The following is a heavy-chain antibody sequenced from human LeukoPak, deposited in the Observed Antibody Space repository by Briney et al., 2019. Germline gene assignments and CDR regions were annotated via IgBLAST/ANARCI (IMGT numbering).Heavy chain of an antibody. CDR1: GYTFTGYY. V-gene: IGHV1-2*06. CDR2: INPNSGGT. Sequence: ASVKVSCKASGYTFTGYYMHWVRQAPRQGLEWMGRINPNSGGTNYAQKFQGRVTMTRDTSISTAYMELSRLRSDDTAVYYCARDRHTVTTDLGYWGQGTLVTVSS. CDR3: ARDRHTVTTDLGY. J-gene: IGHJ4*02. D-gene: IGHD4-17*01.